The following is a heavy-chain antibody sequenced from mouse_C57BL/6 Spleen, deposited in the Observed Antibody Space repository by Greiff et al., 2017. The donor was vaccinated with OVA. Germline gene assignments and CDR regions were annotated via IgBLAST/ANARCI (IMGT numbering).Heavy chain of an antibody. J-gene: IGHJ2*01. Sequence: QVQLQQPGAELVMPGASVKLSCKASGYTFTSYWMHWVKQRPGQGLEWIGEIDPSDSYTNYNQKFKGKSTLTVDKSSSTAYMQLSSLTSEDSSVYYWARSSSGYVDYFDYWGQGTTLTVSS. CDR2: IDPSDSYT. CDR1: GYTFTSYW. D-gene: IGHD3-2*02. CDR3: ARSSSGYVDYFDY. V-gene: IGHV1-69*01.